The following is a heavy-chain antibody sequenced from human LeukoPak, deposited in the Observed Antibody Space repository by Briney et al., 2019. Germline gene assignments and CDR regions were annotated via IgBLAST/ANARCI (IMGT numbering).Heavy chain of an antibody. CDR2: MYYSGGT. Sequence: SETLSLTCTVSGGPISNSYYYWGWIRQPPGKGLEWIGSMYYSGGTYYNPSLKSRVTISVDTSKDQFSLKLSSVTAADTAVYYCARHGIVVVPAAKRWFDPWGQGTLVTVSS. J-gene: IGHJ5*02. CDR1: GGPISNSYYY. V-gene: IGHV4-39*01. D-gene: IGHD2-2*01. CDR3: ARHGIVVVPAAKRWFDP.